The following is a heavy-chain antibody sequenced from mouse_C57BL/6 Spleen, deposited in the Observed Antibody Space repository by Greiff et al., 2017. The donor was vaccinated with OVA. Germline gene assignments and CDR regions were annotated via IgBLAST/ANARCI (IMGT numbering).Heavy chain of an antibody. V-gene: IGHV5-4*01. Sequence: EVKLVESGGGLVKPGGSLKLSCAASGFTFSSYAMSWVRQTPDKRLEWVATISDGGSYTYYPDNVKGRFTISRDNAKNNLYLQMSHLKSEDTAMYYCAREDYGSRYYAMDYWGQGTSVTVSS. CDR3: AREDYGSRYYAMDY. CDR2: ISDGGSYT. D-gene: IGHD1-1*01. CDR1: GFTFSSYA. J-gene: IGHJ4*01.